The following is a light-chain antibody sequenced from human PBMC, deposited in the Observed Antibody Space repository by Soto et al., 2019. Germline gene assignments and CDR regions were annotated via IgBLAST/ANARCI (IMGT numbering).Light chain of an antibody. CDR3: QQYDGDFLT. J-gene: IGKJ1*01. Sequence: DIQMTQSPSALPASVGDRVTITCRASQSISNYLAWYQQKPGKAPQLLIYDASTLESGVPSRFSGSGSGTEFALTIEGLQPDDFATYYCQQYDGDFLTFGQGTKVDIK. CDR2: DAS. V-gene: IGKV1-5*01. CDR1: QSISNY.